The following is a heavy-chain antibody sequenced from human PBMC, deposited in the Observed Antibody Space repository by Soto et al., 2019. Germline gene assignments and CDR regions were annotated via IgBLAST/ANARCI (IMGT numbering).Heavy chain of an antibody. CDR2: ISGSGGST. CDR3: AKEAEVVVVAASRQTD. CDR1: GFTFSSYA. V-gene: IGHV3-23*01. D-gene: IGHD2-15*01. Sequence: EVQLLESGGGLVQPGGSLRLSCAASGFTFSSYAMSWVRQAPGKGLEWVSAISGSGGSTYYADSVKGRFTISRDNSKNTLYLQMNSLRAEDTAVYYCAKEAEVVVVAASRQTDWGQGTLVTVSS. J-gene: IGHJ4*02.